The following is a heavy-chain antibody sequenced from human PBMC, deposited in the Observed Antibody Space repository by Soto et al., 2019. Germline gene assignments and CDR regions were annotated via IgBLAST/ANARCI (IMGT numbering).Heavy chain of an antibody. V-gene: IGHV3-7*01. J-gene: IGHJ5*02. CDR1: GFTFSSYW. D-gene: IGHD2-15*01. CDR2: IKQDGSEK. Sequence: GGSLRLSCAASGFTFSSYWMSWVRQAPGKGLEWVANIKQDGSEKYYVDSVKGRFTISRDNAKNSLYLQMNSLRAEDTAVYYCARRKVVVAASDWFDPWGQGTLVTVSS. CDR3: ARRKVVVAASDWFDP.